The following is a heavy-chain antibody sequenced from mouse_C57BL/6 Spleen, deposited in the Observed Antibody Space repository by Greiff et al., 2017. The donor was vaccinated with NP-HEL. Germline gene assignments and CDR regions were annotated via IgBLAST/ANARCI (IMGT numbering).Heavy chain of an antibody. CDR2: ISSGSSTI. J-gene: IGHJ4*01. CDR1: GFTFSDYG. CDR3: ARGDYYGAMDY. Sequence: DVMLVESGGGLVKPGGSLKLSCAASGFTFSDYGMHWVRQAPEKGLEWVAYISSGSSTIYYADTVKGRFTISRDNAKNTLFLQMTSLRSEDTAMYYCARGDYYGAMDYWGQGTSVTVSS. V-gene: IGHV5-17*01. D-gene: IGHD1-1*01.